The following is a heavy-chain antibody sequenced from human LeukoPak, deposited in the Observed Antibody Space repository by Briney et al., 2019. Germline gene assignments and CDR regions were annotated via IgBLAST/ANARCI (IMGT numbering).Heavy chain of an antibody. D-gene: IGHD2-2*01. V-gene: IGHV3-7*03. Sequence: AGGSLRLSCAASGFTFSSYWMTWVRQAPGKGLEWVANIKQDGSEKYYVDSVKGRFTISRDNAKNSLYLQMNSLRAEDTAVYYCAKDRYDQHYFDYWGQGTLVTVSS. CDR3: AKDRYDQHYFDY. CDR1: GFTFSSYW. J-gene: IGHJ4*02. CDR2: IKQDGSEK.